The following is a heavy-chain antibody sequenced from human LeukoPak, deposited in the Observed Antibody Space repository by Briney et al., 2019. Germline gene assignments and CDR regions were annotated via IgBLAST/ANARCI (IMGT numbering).Heavy chain of an antibody. Sequence: ASVKVSCKASGYTFTSYAMHWVRQAPGQRLEWMGWINAGNGNTKYSQKFQGRVTITRDTSASTAYMELSSLRSDDTAVYYCARHLANNWGLAFDIWGQGTMVTVSS. CDR2: INAGNGNT. V-gene: IGHV1-3*01. CDR1: GYTFTSYA. CDR3: ARHLANNWGLAFDI. D-gene: IGHD1-1*01. J-gene: IGHJ3*02.